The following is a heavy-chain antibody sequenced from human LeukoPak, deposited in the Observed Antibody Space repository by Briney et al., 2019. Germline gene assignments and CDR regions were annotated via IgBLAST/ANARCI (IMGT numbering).Heavy chain of an antibody. D-gene: IGHD1-26*01. J-gene: IGHJ4*02. CDR2: IYFSGST. Sequence: SETLSLTCTVSGGSLSSYYWSWIRQPPGKGLEWIGHIYFSGSTNYNASLQSRVTISVDKSKNQFSLKLSSVTAADTAVYYCARDPDDGLGATRVFDYWGQGTLVTVSS. CDR3: ARDPDDGLGATRVFDY. V-gene: IGHV4-59*12. CDR1: GGSLSSYY.